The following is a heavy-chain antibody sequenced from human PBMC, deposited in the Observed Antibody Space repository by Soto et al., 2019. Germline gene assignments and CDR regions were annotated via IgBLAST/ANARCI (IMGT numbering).Heavy chain of an antibody. V-gene: IGHV1-69*12. D-gene: IGHD3-3*02. CDR3: ARDKDRPQLGGNYYYILDV. J-gene: IGHJ6*02. CDR2: IMPVFRRP. Sequence: QVQLVQSGAEVKKPGSSVKVSCKASGGTFRTSAISWVRQAPGQGLEWVGGIMPVFRRPKYAQNFQGRVTISADAPTSTAYMELSSLRSDDTAVYYCARDKDRPQLGGNYYYILDVWGQGTAVTVSS. CDR1: GGTFRTSA.